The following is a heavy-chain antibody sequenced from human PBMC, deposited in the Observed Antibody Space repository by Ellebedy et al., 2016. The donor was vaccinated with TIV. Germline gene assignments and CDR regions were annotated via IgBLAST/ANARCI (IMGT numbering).Heavy chain of an antibody. CDR3: ARYGFGEYRSYFFDS. D-gene: IGHD3-10*01. V-gene: IGHV3-48*02. CDR2: ISSRSDAI. Sequence: GGSLRLSCEVSGFAFNTYGMNWVRQAPGKGLEWISYISSRSDAIYYADSVKGRFTIFRDNAKNSLYLQMNILRDEDTAVYYCARYGFGEYRSYFFDSWGQGTLVTVSS. CDR1: GFAFNTYG. J-gene: IGHJ4*02.